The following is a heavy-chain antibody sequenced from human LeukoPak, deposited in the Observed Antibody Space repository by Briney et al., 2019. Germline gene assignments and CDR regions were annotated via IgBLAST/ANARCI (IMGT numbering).Heavy chain of an antibody. CDR2: VSHSGST. J-gene: IGHJ4*02. Sequence: PSGTLSLTCAVSGGSISRNYWWSWVRQPPGKGLEWVGEVSHSGSTNYNPSLKSRLTISVDTSKNQFSLKLSSVTAADTAVYYCARHRVAVAGTFDYWGQGTLVTVSS. V-gene: IGHV4-4*02. D-gene: IGHD6-19*01. CDR1: GGSISRNYW. CDR3: ARHRVAVAGTFDY.